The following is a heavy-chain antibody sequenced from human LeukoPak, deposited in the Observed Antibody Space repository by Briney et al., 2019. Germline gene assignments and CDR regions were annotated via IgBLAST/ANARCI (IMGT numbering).Heavy chain of an antibody. D-gene: IGHD2/OR15-2a*01. CDR2: ISSRSSYI. CDR3: ARGIRGSSVFDY. V-gene: IGHV3-21*01. J-gene: IGHJ4*02. Sequence: GGSLRLSCAASGFTFSSYPMHWVRQAPGKGLEWVSSISSRSSYIYYADSVKGRFTISRDNAKNSLYLQMNSLRAEDTAVYYCARGIRGSSVFDYWGQGTLVTVSS. CDR1: GFTFSSYP.